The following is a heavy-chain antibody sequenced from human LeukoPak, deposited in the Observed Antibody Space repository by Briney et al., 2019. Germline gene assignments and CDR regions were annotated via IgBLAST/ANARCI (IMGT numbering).Heavy chain of an antibody. CDR2: IYYSGSA. J-gene: IGHJ4*02. CDR1: GGSISSSSYY. CDR3: ARLDGIAAAADY. D-gene: IGHD6-13*01. Sequence: SETLSLTCTVSGGSISSSSYYWGWIRQPPGKGLEWIGSIYYSGSAYYNPSLKSRVTISVDTSKNQFSLKLSSVTAAVTAVYYCARLDGIAAAADYWGQGTLVTVSS. V-gene: IGHV4-39*01.